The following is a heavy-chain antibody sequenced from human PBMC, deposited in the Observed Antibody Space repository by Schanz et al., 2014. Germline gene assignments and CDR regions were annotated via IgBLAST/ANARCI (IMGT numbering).Heavy chain of an antibody. CDR2: ISYDGNTK. D-gene: IGHD1-26*01. CDR3: AKEGSIYWDRSVDY. J-gene: IGHJ4*02. V-gene: IGHV3-30*18. CDR1: GFTFSNYG. Sequence: QVQLVESGGGVVQPGRSLRLSCAASGFTFSNYGLHWVRQAPGKGLEWVTVISYDGNTKYCADSVKGRFTISRDNSKNTLYLQMNSLRPEDTAVYYCAKEGSIYWDRSVDYWGQGTLVTVSS.